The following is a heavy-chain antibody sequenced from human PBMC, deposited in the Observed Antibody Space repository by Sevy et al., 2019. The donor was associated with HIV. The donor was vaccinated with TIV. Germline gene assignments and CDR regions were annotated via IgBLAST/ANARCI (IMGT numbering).Heavy chain of an antibody. CDR3: AADLGCSGGSCYSHDAFDI. CDR2: IVVGSGNT. D-gene: IGHD2-15*01. Sequence: ASVKVSCKASGFTFTSSAVQWVRQARGQRLEWIGWIVVGSGNTNYAQKFQERVTITRDMSTSTAYMELSSLRSEDTAVYYCAADLGCSGGSCYSHDAFDIWDQGTMVTVSS. CDR1: GFTFTSSA. V-gene: IGHV1-58*01. J-gene: IGHJ3*02.